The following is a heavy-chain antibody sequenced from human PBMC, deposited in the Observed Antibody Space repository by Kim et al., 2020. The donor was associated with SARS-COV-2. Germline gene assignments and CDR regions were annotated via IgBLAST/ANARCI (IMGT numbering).Heavy chain of an antibody. J-gene: IGHJ6*02. CDR2: IKSKTDGGTT. Sequence: GGSLRLSCAASGFTFSNAWMSWVRQAPGKGLEWVGRIKSKTDGGTTDYAAPVKGRFTISRDDSKNTLYLQMNSLKTEDTAVYYCTTGGITMVRGVIITYNYYYGMDVWGQGTTVTVSS. CDR3: TTGGITMVRGVIITYNYYYGMDV. CDR1: GFTFSNAW. V-gene: IGHV3-15*01. D-gene: IGHD3-10*01.